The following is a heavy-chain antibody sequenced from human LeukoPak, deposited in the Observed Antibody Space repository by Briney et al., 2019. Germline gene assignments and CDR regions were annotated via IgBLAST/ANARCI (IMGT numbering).Heavy chain of an antibody. CDR3: VRGPYGAGISNWFDP. V-gene: IGHV4-59*01. CDR2: IYYTWSN. D-gene: IGHD3-10*01. CDR1: GGFNTTYY. J-gene: IGHJ5*02. Sequence: SETLSLTCTVSGGFNTTYYWSWLRQPPGKGLEGIGFIYYTWSNNNNPSLQSPVNISIDTPRNQATLRLNSESAADTAVYSCVRGPYGAGISNWFDPWGQGTQVIVSS.